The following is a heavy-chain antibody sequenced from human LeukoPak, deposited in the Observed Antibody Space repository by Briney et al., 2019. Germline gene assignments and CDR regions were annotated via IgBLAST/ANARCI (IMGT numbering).Heavy chain of an antibody. J-gene: IGHJ4*02. CDR3: ARGQEGFDY. Sequence: ASVKVSCKASGYTFTSNYIHWVRQAPGQGLEWMGLIYPRDGSTSYAQKFQGRVTVTRDTSTSTVHMELSGLRSEDTAVYYCARGQEGFDYWGQGTLVTVSS. CDR2: IYPRDGST. CDR1: GYTFTSNY. V-gene: IGHV1-46*01.